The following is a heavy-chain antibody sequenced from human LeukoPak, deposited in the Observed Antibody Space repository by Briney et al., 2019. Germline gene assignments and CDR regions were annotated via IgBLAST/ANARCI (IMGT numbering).Heavy chain of an antibody. CDR3: ARHSTSSRSVEFDY. V-gene: IGHV4-39*01. CDR2: IYYSGST. D-gene: IGHD2-2*01. Sequence: SETLSLTCTVSGGSFSSSDYYWGWIRQPPGKGLEWIGTIYYSGSTYYSPSLKSRATISVDASKNQFSLRLGSVTAADTALYYCARHSTSSRSVEFDYWGQGALVTVSS. CDR1: GGSFSSSDYY. J-gene: IGHJ4*02.